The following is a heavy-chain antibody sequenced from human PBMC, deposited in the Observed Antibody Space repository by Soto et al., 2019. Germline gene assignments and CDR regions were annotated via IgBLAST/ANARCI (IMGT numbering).Heavy chain of an antibody. CDR3: APNWNYDLYYYYGMDV. D-gene: IGHD1-7*01. V-gene: IGHV3-23*01. J-gene: IGHJ6*02. CDR1: GFTFSSYA. Sequence: GGSLRLSCAASGFTFSSYAMSWVRQAPGKGLEWVSAISGSGGSTYYADSVKGRFTISRDNSTNTLYLQMNSLRAEDTAVYYCAPNWNYDLYYYYGMDVWGQGTTVTVSS. CDR2: ISGSGGST.